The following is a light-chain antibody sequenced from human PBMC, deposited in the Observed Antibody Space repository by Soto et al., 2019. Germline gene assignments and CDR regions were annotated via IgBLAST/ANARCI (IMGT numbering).Light chain of an antibody. J-gene: IGLJ1*01. V-gene: IGLV2-14*01. CDR3: SSYTSSSTLLYV. CDR2: EVT. Sequence: QSVLTQPASVSGSPGQSITISCTGTSSDIGRFNYVSWYQQHPGKAPKLIICEVTNRPSGVSNRFSGSKSGNTASLTISGLQSEDEADYYCSSYTSSSTLLYVFGTGTKVTVL. CDR1: SSDIGRFNY.